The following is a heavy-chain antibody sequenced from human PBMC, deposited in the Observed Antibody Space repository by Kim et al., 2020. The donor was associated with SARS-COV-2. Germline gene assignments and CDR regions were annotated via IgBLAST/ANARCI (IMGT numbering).Heavy chain of an antibody. V-gene: IGHV4-39*01. D-gene: IGHD2-8*01. CDR3: ARHGDLNSLWDAKFRFDY. J-gene: IGHJ4*02. Sequence: LKSRFAISVNTSKNQFSLKLSSVTAADTAVYYCARHGDLNSLWDAKFRFDYWGQGTLVTVSS.